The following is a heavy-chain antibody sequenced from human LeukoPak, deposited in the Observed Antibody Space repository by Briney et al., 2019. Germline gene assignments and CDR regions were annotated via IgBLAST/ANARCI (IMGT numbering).Heavy chain of an antibody. Sequence: GGSLRVSCAASGFNFRASWMTWVRQAPGKGMEWVADMNQDGSAKFYVDPVKGRFTVSRDNTENSVYLQMSSLRADDTAIYYCARDPDHGAMDFWGQGTLVTVSS. J-gene: IGHJ4*02. D-gene: IGHD2-2*01. CDR2: MNQDGSAK. V-gene: IGHV3-7*01. CDR1: GFNFRASW. CDR3: ARDPDHGAMDF.